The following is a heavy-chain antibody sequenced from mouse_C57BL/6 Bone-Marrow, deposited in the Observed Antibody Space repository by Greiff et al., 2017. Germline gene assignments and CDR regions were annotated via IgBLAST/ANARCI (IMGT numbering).Heavy chain of an antibody. J-gene: IGHJ4*01. Sequence: EVKLMESGPGLAKPSQTLSLTCSVTGYSITSDYWNWIRKFPGNKLEYMGYISYSGSTYYNPSLKSRISITRDTSKNQYYLQLNSVTTEDTATYYCARLYYYGSSFYYAMDYWGQGTSVTVSS. V-gene: IGHV3-8*01. CDR1: GYSITSDY. CDR3: ARLYYYGSSFYYAMDY. CDR2: ISYSGST. D-gene: IGHD1-1*01.